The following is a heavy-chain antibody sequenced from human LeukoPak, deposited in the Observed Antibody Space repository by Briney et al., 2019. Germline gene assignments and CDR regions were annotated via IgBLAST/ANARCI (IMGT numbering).Heavy chain of an antibody. CDR2: ITGSSSYI. J-gene: IGHJ4*02. D-gene: IGHD3-16*01. V-gene: IGHV3-21*01. CDR3: ARDSLEGGETFDS. CDR1: GFSFRSYS. Sequence: PWGSLRLSCAASGFSFRSYSMDWVRQAPGKGLEWVSSITGSSSYISYADSGKGLFTISRHNADDYLFLQMNRLSPEDTAVYFCARDSLEGGETFDSWGQGTLVTVSS.